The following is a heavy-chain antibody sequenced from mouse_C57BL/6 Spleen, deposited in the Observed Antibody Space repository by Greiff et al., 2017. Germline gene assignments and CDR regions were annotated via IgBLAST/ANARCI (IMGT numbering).Heavy chain of an antibody. Sequence: VQLQQPGAELVRPGSSVKLSCKASGYTFTSYWMHWVKQRPIQGLEWIGNIDPSDSANHYNQKFKDKATLTVDKSPSTAYMQLSSLTSEDSAVYYCARGRGDFDYWGQGTTLTVSS. CDR3: ARGRGDFDY. CDR2: IDPSDSAN. J-gene: IGHJ2*01. CDR1: GYTFTSYW. V-gene: IGHV1-52*01. D-gene: IGHD3-3*01.